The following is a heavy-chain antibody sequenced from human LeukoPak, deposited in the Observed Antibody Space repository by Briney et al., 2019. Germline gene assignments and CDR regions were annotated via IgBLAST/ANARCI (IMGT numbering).Heavy chain of an antibody. Sequence: SSETLSLTCSVSGYSISSGYYWGWIRQSPGKGLEWIGSMYHSGSTYYNPSLKSRVTMSADTSKNQFSLKLSSVTAADTAVYYCARDSSYYYDSSGLDYWGQGTLVTVSS. D-gene: IGHD3-22*01. CDR1: GYSISSGYY. CDR2: MYHSGST. CDR3: ARDSSYYYDSSGLDY. V-gene: IGHV4-38-2*02. J-gene: IGHJ4*02.